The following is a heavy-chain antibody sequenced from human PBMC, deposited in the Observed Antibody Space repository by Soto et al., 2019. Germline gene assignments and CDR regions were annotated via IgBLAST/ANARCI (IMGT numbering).Heavy chain of an antibody. V-gene: IGHV1-69*12. J-gene: IGHJ4*02. CDR3: GRDDAGMGATFDY. Sequence: QVQLVQSGAVVKKPGSSVKVSCKASGGTFSSYAMNWVRQAPGPGLEWMGGIIPMFGTTTYAQKFQGRVTITADESTSTVYMELTGLTSDDTAVYYCGRDDAGMGATFDYWGQGTLVTVSS. CDR1: GGTFSSYA. D-gene: IGHD1-26*01. CDR2: IIPMFGTT.